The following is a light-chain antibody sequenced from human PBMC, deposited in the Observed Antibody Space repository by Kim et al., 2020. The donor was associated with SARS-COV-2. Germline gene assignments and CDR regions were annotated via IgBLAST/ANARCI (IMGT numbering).Light chain of an antibody. CDR3: QQANSFPIT. CDR1: QGISSW. V-gene: IGKV1-12*01. J-gene: IGKJ5*01. CDR2: AAS. Sequence: ASVGDRVTITCRASQGISSWLVWYQKRPGKAPKLLIHAASSLQSGVPSRFSGSGSGTDFTLTISSLQPEDFATYYCQQANSFPITFGQGTRLEIK.